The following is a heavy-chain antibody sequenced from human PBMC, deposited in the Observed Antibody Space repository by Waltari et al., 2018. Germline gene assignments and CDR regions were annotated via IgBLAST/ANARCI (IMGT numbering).Heavy chain of an antibody. CDR1: GGTFSSYA. CDR2: NIPILCIA. J-gene: IGHJ3*02. Sequence: QVQLVQSGAEVKKPGSSVKVSCKASGGTFSSYAISWVRQAPGQGLEWMGGNIPILCIANYAQKFQGRVTITADESTSTAYMELSSLRSEDTAVYYCARAKGIAAAHDLLKGAFDIWGQGTMVTVSS. CDR3: ARAKGIAAAHDLLKGAFDI. D-gene: IGHD6-13*01. V-gene: IGHV1-69*04.